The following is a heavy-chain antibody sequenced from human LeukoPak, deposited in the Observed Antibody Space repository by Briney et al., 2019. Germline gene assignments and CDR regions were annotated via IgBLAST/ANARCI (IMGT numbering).Heavy chain of an antibody. J-gene: IGHJ4*02. CDR3: ARDHSSSCQSLDY. Sequence: ASVKVSCKASGYTFTTYGVTWVRQAPRQGLEWMGWIGAYNGGTDYAQKFQDRITMTTDTSTNTAYIELRSLRSDDTAVYYCARDHSSSCQSLDYWGQGTLVTVSS. D-gene: IGHD2-2*01. CDR2: IGAYNGGT. V-gene: IGHV1-18*01. CDR1: GYTFTTYG.